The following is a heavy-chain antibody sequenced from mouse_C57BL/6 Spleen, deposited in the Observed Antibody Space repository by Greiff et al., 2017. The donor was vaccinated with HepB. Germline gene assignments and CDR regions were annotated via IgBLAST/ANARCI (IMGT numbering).Heavy chain of an antibody. CDR3: ANSYDGYLAWFAY. CDR2: ISYDGSN. D-gene: IGHD2-3*01. V-gene: IGHV3-6*01. J-gene: IGHJ3*01. Sequence: EVQLQESGPGLVKPSQSLSLTCSVTGYSITSGYYWNWIRQFPGNKLEWMGYISYDGSNNYNPSLKNRISITRDTSKNQFFLKLNSVTTEDTATYYCANSYDGYLAWFAYWGQGTLVTVSA. CDR1: GYSITSGYY.